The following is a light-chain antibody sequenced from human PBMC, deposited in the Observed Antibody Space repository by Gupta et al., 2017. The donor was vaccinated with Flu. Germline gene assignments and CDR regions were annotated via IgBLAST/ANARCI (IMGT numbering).Light chain of an antibody. V-gene: IGLV2-11*01. CDR3: CSYAGSYTYV. CDR2: DVS. Sequence: TSSDVGDYSYVSWYKHHPGKAPNLMMFDVSKRPAGVPDRFSGSKSGNTASLTISGLQAEDEADYYCCSYAGSYTYVFGSGTKVTVL. CDR1: SSDVGDYSY. J-gene: IGLJ1*01.